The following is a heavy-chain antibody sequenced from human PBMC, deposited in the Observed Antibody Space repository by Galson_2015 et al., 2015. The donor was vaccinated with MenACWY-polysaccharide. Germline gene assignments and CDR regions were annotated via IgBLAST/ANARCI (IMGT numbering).Heavy chain of an antibody. D-gene: IGHD6-13*01. Sequence: SLRLSCAASGFNFRGNGMHWVRQAPGKGLEWVALIRNDEISKHYIDAVKGRFTISRDNSKNTLYLQMNSLRPEDTAVYYCARNPSRLDIAAASHWGQGALVTVSS. CDR2: IRNDEISK. CDR3: ARNPSRLDIAAASH. J-gene: IGHJ4*02. V-gene: IGHV3-30*02. CDR1: GFNFRGNG.